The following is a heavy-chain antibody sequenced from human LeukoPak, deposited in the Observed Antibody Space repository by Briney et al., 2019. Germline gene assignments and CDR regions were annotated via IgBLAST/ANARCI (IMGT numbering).Heavy chain of an antibody. J-gene: IGHJ6*03. CDR1: GYTFTGYY. V-gene: IGHV1-2*02. CDR3: ARDDYDILTGYYKGHYNYMDV. Sequence: GASVTVSCKASGYTFTGYYMHWVRQAPGQGLEWMGWINPNSGGTNYGQKFQGRVTMTRDMSTSTVYMELSSLRSEDTAVYYCARDDYDILTGYYKGHYNYMDVWGKGTTVTVSS. CDR2: INPNSGGT. D-gene: IGHD3-9*01.